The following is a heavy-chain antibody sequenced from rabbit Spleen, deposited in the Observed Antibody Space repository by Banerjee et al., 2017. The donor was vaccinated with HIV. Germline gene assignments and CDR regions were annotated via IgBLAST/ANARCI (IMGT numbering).Heavy chain of an antibody. CDR2: IYISNGNT. CDR3: ARSGYVGWGGDGDLTGNKL. Sequence: QEQLKEAGGGLVQPGGTLTLTCKASRIDFSSYYYICWVRQAPGKGLEWIACIYISNGNTYYASWARGRFTISKTSSTTVTLQMTSLTVADTATYFCARSGYVGWGGDGDLTGNKLWGPGTLVTVS. J-gene: IGHJ6*01. V-gene: IGHV1S45*01. D-gene: IGHD4-1*01. CDR1: RIDFSSYYY.